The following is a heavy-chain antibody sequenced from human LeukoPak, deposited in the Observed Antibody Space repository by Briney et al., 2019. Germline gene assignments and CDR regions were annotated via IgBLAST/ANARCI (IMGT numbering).Heavy chain of an antibody. CDR1: GYSSTSYW. J-gene: IGHJ3*02. CDR2: IYPGDSDT. V-gene: IGHV5-51*01. Sequence: GESLKISCKGSGYSSTSYWIGWVRQMPGKGLEWMGIIYPGDSDTRYSPSFQGQVTISADKSISTAYLQWSSLKASDTAMYYCATRRVYSSSSPEDSTDAFDIWGQGTMVTVSS. D-gene: IGHD6-13*01. CDR3: ATRRVYSSSSPEDSTDAFDI.